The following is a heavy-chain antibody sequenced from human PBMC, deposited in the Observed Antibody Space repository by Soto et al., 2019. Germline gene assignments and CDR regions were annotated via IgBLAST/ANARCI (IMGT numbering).Heavy chain of an antibody. J-gene: IGHJ4*02. D-gene: IGHD3-22*01. CDR1: GFTFSSYS. CDR2: ISSSSSYI. V-gene: IGHV3-21*01. CDR3: ARWPDYYDSSGYYSYFDY. Sequence: GSLRLSCAASGFTFSSYSMNWVRQAPGKGLEWVSSISSSSSYIYYADSVKGRFTISRDNAKNSLYLQMNSLRAEDTAVYYCARWPDYYDSSGYYSYFDYWGQGTLVTVSS.